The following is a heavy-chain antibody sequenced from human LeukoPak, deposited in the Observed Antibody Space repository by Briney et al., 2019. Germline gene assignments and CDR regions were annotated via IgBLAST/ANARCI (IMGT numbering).Heavy chain of an antibody. CDR3: ARDLPYRMGDAFDI. CDR2: IYYSGNT. CDR1: SGSISGYY. V-gene: IGHV4-59*01. Sequence: SETLSLTCAVSSGSISGYYWSWIRQPPGKGLEWIGYIYYSGNTIYNPSLKSRVTISVDTSKNQFSLKVKSVTAADTAVYYCARDLPYRMGDAFDIWGQGTMVTVSS. J-gene: IGHJ3*02. D-gene: IGHD3-16*01.